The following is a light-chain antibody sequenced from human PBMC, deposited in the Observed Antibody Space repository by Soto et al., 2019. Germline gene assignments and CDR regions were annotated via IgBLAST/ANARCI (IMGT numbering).Light chain of an antibody. Sequence: QSVLTQPASVSGSPGQSITISCTGTSRDVGAYNYVSWFQQHPGEAPKLMIYDVSNRPSGVSSRFSGSKSGNTASLTISGLQVEDEADYYSSSYTTSSTWVFGGGTQLTVL. CDR3: SSYTTSSTWV. J-gene: IGLJ3*02. V-gene: IGLV2-14*01. CDR2: DVS. CDR1: SRDVGAYNY.